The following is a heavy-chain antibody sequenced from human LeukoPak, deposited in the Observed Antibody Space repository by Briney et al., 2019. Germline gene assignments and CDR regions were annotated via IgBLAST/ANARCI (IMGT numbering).Heavy chain of an antibody. Sequence: GGSLRLSCAASGFTFSSYAMHWVRQAPGKGLEWVAVISYDGSNKYYADSVKGRFTVSRDDAWDSVYLEMRSLRAEDTAVYYCARDANDYASPPDFWGQGTLVTVSS. J-gene: IGHJ4*02. CDR3: ARDANDYASPPDF. CDR2: ISYDGSNK. V-gene: IGHV3-30-3*01. D-gene: IGHD3-16*01. CDR1: GFTFSSYA.